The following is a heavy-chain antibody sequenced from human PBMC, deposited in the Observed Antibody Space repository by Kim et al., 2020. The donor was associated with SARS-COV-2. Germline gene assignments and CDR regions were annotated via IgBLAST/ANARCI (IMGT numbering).Heavy chain of an antibody. CDR3: AKATGGSYHVYYYYYYMDV. J-gene: IGHJ6*03. Sequence: GGSLRLSCAASGFTFSSYGMHWVRQAPGKGLEWVAVISYDGSNKYYADSVKGRFTISRDNSKNTLYLQMNSLRAEDTAVYYCAKATGGSYHVYYYYYYMDVWGKGTTVTVSS. CDR2: ISYDGSNK. V-gene: IGHV3-30*18. D-gene: IGHD1-26*01. CDR1: GFTFSSYG.